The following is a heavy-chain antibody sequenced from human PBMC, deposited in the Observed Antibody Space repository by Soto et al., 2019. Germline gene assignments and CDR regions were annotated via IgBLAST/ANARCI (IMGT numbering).Heavy chain of an antibody. CDR3: AKDLRHSNYVNYYYGMDV. Sequence: QVQLVESGGGVVQPGRSLRLSCAASGFTFSSYGMHWVRQAPGKGLAWVAVISYDGSNKYYADSVKGRFTISRDNSKNTLYLQMNSLRAEDTAVYYCAKDLRHSNYVNYYYGMDVWGQGTTVTVSS. CDR2: ISYDGSNK. J-gene: IGHJ6*02. D-gene: IGHD4-4*01. V-gene: IGHV3-30*18. CDR1: GFTFSSYG.